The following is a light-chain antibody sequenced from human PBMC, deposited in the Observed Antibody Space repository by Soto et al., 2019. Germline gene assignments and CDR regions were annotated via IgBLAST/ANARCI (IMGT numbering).Light chain of an antibody. V-gene: IGLV2-14*01. CDR1: SSDVGGYNY. Sequence: QSALTQPASVSGSPGQSITISCTGTSSDVGGYNYVSWYQQHPGKAPKLMIYDVSNWPSGVSNRFSGSKSDNTASLTISGLQAEDEADYYCSSYTDSSPFVFGTGTKVTVL. CDR2: DVS. J-gene: IGLJ1*01. CDR3: SSYTDSSPFV.